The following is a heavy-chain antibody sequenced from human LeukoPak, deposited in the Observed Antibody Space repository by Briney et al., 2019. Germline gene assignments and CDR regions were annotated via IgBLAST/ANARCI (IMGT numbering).Heavy chain of an antibody. J-gene: IGHJ6*03. D-gene: IGHD3-3*01. Sequence: PGGSLRLSCAASGFTFSGYAMSWVRQAPGKGLEWVSVVSASGGTTYYADSVKGRFTISRDNSKNTLYLQVNSLRAEDTAVYYCASRNRITIFGVVTRDYYYMDVWGKGTTVTVSS. CDR2: VSASGGTT. CDR3: ASRNRITIFGVVTRDYYYMDV. V-gene: IGHV3-23*01. CDR1: GFTFSGYA.